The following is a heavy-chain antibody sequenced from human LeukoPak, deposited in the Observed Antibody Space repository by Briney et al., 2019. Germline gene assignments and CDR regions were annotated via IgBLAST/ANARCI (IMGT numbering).Heavy chain of an antibody. CDR3: AKDGVAVAGTPYYFDY. CDR1: GFNFSSYA. CDR2: ISGSGGST. V-gene: IGHV3-23*01. D-gene: IGHD6-19*01. Sequence: GGSLRLSCAASGFNFSSYAMSWVRQAPGKGLEWVSAISGSGGSTYYADSVKGRFTISRDNSKNTLYLQMNSLRAEDTAVYCAKDGVAVAGTPYYFDYWGQGTLVTVSS. J-gene: IGHJ4*02.